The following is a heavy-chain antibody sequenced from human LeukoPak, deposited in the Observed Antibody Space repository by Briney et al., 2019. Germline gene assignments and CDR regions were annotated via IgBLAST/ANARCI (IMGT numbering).Heavy chain of an antibody. CDR3: AKFPPSYGDSPKLYYYYYGDV. J-gene: IGHJ6*03. V-gene: IGHV4-4*07. Sequence: SSETLSLTCTVSGGSITNCCWGWIRQPAGRGLDWIGRISSTGNTAYSPSLQSRVTMSVDTSKNQFSLKLNSVTAADTAVYYCAKFPPSYGDSPKLYYYYYGDVGAKG. CDR2: ISSTGNT. CDR1: GGSITNCC. D-gene: IGHD2-21*02.